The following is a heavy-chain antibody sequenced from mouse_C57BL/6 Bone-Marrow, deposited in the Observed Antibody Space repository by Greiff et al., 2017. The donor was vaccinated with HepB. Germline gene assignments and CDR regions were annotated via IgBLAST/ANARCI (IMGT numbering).Heavy chain of an antibody. V-gene: IGHV14-4*01. Sequence: VQLQQSGAELVRPGASVKLSCTASGFNIQDDYMHWVKQRPEQGLEWIGWIDPENGDTEYASKFQGKATITADTSSNTAYLQLSSLTSEDTAVYYCTTEDYDYFAYWGQGTLVTVSA. CDR3: TTEDYDYFAY. D-gene: IGHD2-4*01. J-gene: IGHJ3*01. CDR1: GFNIQDDY. CDR2: IDPENGDT.